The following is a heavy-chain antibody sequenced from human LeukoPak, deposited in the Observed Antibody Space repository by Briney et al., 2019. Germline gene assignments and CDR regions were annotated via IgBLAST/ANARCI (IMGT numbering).Heavy chain of an antibody. CDR1: GGSISSSSYY. D-gene: IGHD3-10*01. V-gene: IGHV4-39*07. CDR2: IYYSGST. CDR3: ARKGRGPYGSVNGYFDY. J-gene: IGHJ4*02. Sequence: SETLSLTCTVSGGSISSSSYYWGWIRQPPGKGLEWIGSIYYSGSTYYNPSLKSRVTISVDTSKNQFSLKLNFVTAADTAVYYCARKGRGPYGSVNGYFDYWGQGTLVTVSS.